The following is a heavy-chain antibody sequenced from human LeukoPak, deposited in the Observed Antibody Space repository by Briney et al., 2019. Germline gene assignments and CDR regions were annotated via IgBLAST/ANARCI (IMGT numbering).Heavy chain of an antibody. Sequence: ASVKVSCRASGYIFTGYYMHWVRQAPGQGLEWMGWINANSGGTKYAQKFQGRVTMTRDTSISTAYMELSSLRSDDTAVYYCARGRLGTWFGELKAWGQGTLVTVSS. J-gene: IGHJ5*02. CDR1: GYIFTGYY. CDR3: ARGRLGTWFGELKA. CDR2: INANSGGT. V-gene: IGHV1-2*02. D-gene: IGHD3-10*01.